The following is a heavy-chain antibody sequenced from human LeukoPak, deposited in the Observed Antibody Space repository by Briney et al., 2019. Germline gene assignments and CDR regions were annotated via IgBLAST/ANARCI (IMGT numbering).Heavy chain of an antibody. D-gene: IGHD3-10*01. V-gene: IGHV3-74*01. CDR2: INSDGSST. Sequence: GGSLRLSCAASGFTFSSYWMHWVRQAPGKGLVWVSRINSDGSSTSYADSVKGRFTISRDNAKNTLYLQTNSLRAEDTAVYYCAGSTLFYEDWYFDLWGRGTLVTASS. CDR3: AGSTLFYEDWYFDL. J-gene: IGHJ2*01. CDR1: GFTFSSYW.